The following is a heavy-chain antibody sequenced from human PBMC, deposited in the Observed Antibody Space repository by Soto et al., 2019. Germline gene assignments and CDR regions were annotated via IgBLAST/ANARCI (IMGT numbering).Heavy chain of an antibody. CDR3: ARGWGYDSTDYYYAY. CDR1: GGTFSRHA. J-gene: IGHJ4*02. V-gene: IGHV1-69*01. D-gene: IGHD3-22*01. Sequence: QVQLVQSGAEVRKPGSSVKVSCKASGGTFSRHAISWVRQAPGQGLEWMGGIIPIFGTANHAQKFQGRVTIIPDESTSTVYMELRSLRSEDTAIYYCARGWGYDSTDYYYAYWGQGTLVIVSS. CDR2: IIPIFGTA.